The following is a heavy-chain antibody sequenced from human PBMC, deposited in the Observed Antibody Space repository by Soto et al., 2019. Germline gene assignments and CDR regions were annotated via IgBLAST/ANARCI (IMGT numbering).Heavy chain of an antibody. J-gene: IGHJ6*02. V-gene: IGHV1-69*13. CDR3: AAQTIAAAGGGYYYYGMDV. Sequence: SVKVSCKASGGTFSSYAISWVRQAPGQGLEWMGGIIPIFGTANYAQKFQGRVTITADESTSTAYMELSSLRSEDTAVYCCAAQTIAAAGGGYYYYGMDVWGQGTTVTVSS. CDR2: IIPIFGTA. CDR1: GGTFSSYA. D-gene: IGHD6-13*01.